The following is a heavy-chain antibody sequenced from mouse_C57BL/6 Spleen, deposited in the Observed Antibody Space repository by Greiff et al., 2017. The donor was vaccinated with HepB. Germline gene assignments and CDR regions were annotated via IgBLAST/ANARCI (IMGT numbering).Heavy chain of an antibody. CDR3: TTGDYDPYYAMDY. J-gene: IGHJ4*01. CDR2: IDPEDGDT. D-gene: IGHD2-4*01. V-gene: IGHV14-1*01. CDR1: GFNIKDYY. Sequence: EVQLQQSGAELVRPGASVKLSCTASGFNIKDYYMHWVKQRPEQGLEWIGRIDPEDGDTEYAPKFQGKATMTADTSSNTAYLQLSSLTSEDTAVYYCTTGDYDPYYAMDYLGQGTSVTVSS.